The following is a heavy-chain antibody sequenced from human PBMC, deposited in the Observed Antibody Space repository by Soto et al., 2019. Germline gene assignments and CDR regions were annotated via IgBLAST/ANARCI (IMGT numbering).Heavy chain of an antibody. CDR2: INHSGSA. CDR3: ARESVGASSAGYYYYCYRMAF. J-gene: IGHJ6*02. D-gene: IGHD1-26*01. V-gene: IGHV4-34*01. CDR1: DGSFSGYY. Sequence: PSETLSLTCAVYDGSFSGYYWSWIRQPPGKGLEWIGEINHSGSANYNPSLKSRVTISVDTSKNQFSLKLSSVTAADTAVYYCARESVGASSAGYYYYCYRMAFWGPRTTVTVSS.